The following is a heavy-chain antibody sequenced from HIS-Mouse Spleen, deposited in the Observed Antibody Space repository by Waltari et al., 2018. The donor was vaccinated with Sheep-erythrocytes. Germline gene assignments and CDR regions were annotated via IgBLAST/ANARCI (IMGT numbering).Heavy chain of an antibody. D-gene: IGHD3-3*01. CDR2: IFSNDEK. J-gene: IGHJ4*02. Sequence: QVTLKESGPVLVKPTETLTLTCTVSGFSLSNARMGVSWIRSPPGKALEWLAHIFSNDEKSYSTSLKSRLTISKDTSKSQVVLTMTNMDPVDTATYYCARITSYYDFWSTYNKDYFDYWGQGTLVTVPS. CDR1: GFSLSNARMG. V-gene: IGHV2-26*01. CDR3: ARITSYYDFWSTYNKDYFDY.